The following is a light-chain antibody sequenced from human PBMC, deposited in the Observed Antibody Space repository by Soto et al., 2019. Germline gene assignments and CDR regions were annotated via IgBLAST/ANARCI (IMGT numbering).Light chain of an antibody. CDR1: QSLLHSNGYNY. CDR2: LGS. J-gene: IGKJ3*01. V-gene: IGKV2-28*01. Sequence: DIVMTQSPLSLHVTPGEPASISYRSSQSLLHSNGYNYLDWYLQKPGQSPPLLIYLGSNRASGVADRFSGSGSGTDFTLKISRVEAEDVGVYYCMQALQTPFTFGPGTKVDIK. CDR3: MQALQTPFT.